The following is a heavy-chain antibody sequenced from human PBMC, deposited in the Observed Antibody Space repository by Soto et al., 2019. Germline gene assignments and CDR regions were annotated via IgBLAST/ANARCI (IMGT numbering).Heavy chain of an antibody. CDR1: GFTFTSYA. D-gene: IGHD6-19*01. J-gene: IGHJ4*02. Sequence: QVQLVESGGGVVQPGTSLRLSCAASGFTFTSYAMNWVRQAPGQGLEWVAIASSDGTTKNYADSVKGRFTVSRDNSKNMLWLQMDSLRAEDTAVSYCARDPNGGQWLFNYWGQGSLVTVSS. CDR3: ARDPNGGQWLFNY. CDR2: ASSDGTTK. V-gene: IGHV3-33*01.